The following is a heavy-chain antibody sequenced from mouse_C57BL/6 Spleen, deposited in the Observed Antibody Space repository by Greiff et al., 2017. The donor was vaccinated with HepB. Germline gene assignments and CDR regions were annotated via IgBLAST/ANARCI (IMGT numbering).Heavy chain of an antibody. CDR3: ARTPGGAMDY. Sequence: VQLQESGAELVRPGASVKLSCKASGYTFTDYYINWVKQRPGQGLEWIARIYPGSGNTYYNEKFKGKATLTAEKSSSTAYMQLSSLTSEDSAVYFCARTPGGAMDYWGQGTSVTVSS. J-gene: IGHJ4*01. V-gene: IGHV1-76*01. CDR1: GYTFTDYY. CDR2: IYPGSGNT.